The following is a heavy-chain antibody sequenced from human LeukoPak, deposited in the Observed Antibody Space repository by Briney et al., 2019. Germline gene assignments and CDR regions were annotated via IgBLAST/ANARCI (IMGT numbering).Heavy chain of an antibody. CDR1: GYTFSSYG. Sequence: GASVKVSCKASGYTFSSYGIIWVRQAPGQGLECMGWISGYNGNTNYAQKLQGRVTMTTGTSTTTAYMELRSLRSDDTAVYYCARDRGRAHDAFDIWGQGTMVTVSS. V-gene: IGHV1-18*01. J-gene: IGHJ3*02. D-gene: IGHD3-10*01. CDR3: ARDRGRAHDAFDI. CDR2: ISGYNGNT.